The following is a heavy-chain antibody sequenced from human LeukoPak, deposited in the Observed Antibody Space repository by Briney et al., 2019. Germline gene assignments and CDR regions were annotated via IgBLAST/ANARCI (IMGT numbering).Heavy chain of an antibody. CDR1: GFTFSSYS. CDR3: ARDRTPTWVVTLEWFDP. D-gene: IGHD2-21*02. J-gene: IGHJ5*02. V-gene: IGHV3-21*01. CDR2: ISSSSSYI. Sequence: PGGSLRLSCAASGFTFSSYSMNWVRQAPGKGLEWVSSISSSSSYIYYADSVKGRFTISRDNAKNSLYLQMNSLRAEDTAVYYCARDRTPTWVVTLEWFDPWGQGTLVTVSS.